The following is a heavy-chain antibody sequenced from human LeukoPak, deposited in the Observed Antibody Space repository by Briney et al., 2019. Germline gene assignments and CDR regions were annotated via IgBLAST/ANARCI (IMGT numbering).Heavy chain of an antibody. CDR1: GYTFTGHY. V-gene: IGHV1-2*02. CDR3: ARVFGVHCGGDCYLDY. CDR2: INPNSGGT. D-gene: IGHD2-21*02. Sequence: PGASVKVSCNASGYTFTGHYMHWVRQAPGQGLEWMGWINPNSGGTNYAQKFQGRVTMTRDTSISTAYMELSRLRSDDTAVYYCARVFGVHCGGDCYLDYWGQGTLVNVSS. J-gene: IGHJ4*02.